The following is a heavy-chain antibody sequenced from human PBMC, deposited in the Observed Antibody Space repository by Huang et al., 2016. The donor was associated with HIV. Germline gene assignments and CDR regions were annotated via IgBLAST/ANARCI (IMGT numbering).Heavy chain of an antibody. Sequence: QVQLQQWGAGLLKPSENLSLTCAVYGGSFSGYYWSWIRQPPGKGLEWIGEINHRGSTNYNPSLKSRVTISVDTSKNQFSLKLSSVTAADTAVYYCARILMYYNSSGYGFDYWGQGTLVTVSS. D-gene: IGHD3-22*01. V-gene: IGHV4-34*01. J-gene: IGHJ4*02. CDR3: ARILMYYNSSGYGFDY. CDR1: GGSFSGYY. CDR2: INHRGST.